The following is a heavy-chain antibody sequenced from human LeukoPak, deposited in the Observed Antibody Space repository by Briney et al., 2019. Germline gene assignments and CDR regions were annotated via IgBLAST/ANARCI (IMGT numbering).Heavy chain of an antibody. CDR3: AKDRGGYYDSSGSPKAFDI. Sequence: GGSLRLSCAASGFTFDDYAMHWVRQAPGKGLEWVSGISWNSGSIGYADSVKGRFTISRDNAKNSLYLQMNSLRAEDTALYYCAKDRGGYYDSSGSPKAFDIWGQGTMVTVSS. D-gene: IGHD3-22*01. J-gene: IGHJ3*02. V-gene: IGHV3-9*01. CDR1: GFTFDDYA. CDR2: ISWNSGSI.